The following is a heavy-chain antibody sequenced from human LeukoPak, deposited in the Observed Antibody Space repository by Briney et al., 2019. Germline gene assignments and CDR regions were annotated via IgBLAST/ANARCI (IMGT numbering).Heavy chain of an antibody. D-gene: IGHD6-19*01. Sequence: ASVKVSCKASGYSFNNFGFSWVRQAPGQGLEWLGWISAYNGNTYYIQRLQDRVTLTTDASTDTAYMELTNLTSDDTATYFRARDARIGVAGSLGSDLWGQGTLVTVSS. CDR1: GYSFNNFG. CDR3: ARDARIGVAGSLGSDL. CDR2: ISAYNGNT. J-gene: IGHJ5*02. V-gene: IGHV1-18*01.